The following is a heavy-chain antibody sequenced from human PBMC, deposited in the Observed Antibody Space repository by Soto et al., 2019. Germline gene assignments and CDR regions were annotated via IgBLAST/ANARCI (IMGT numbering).Heavy chain of an antibody. CDR3: AGSSGWYSSYYYYYGMDV. CDR2: ISAYNGNT. V-gene: IGHV1-18*01. J-gene: IGHJ6*02. Sequence: ASVKVSCKASGYTFTSCGISWVLQAPGQGLEWMGWISAYNGNTNYAQKLQGRVTMTTDTSTSTAYMELRSLRSDDTAVYYCAGSSGWYSSYYYYYGMDVWGQGTTVTVSS. CDR1: GYTFTSCG. D-gene: IGHD6-19*01.